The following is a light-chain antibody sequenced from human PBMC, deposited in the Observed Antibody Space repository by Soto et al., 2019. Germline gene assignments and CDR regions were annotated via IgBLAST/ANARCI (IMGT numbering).Light chain of an antibody. CDR3: QQHINWPLT. J-gene: IGKJ4*01. V-gene: IGKV3-15*01. Sequence: EIVMTHSPATMSVSPGERATLSCRASQSMGSNVAWYQQKPGQAPRLLIYRASTRAAGLPDRFSGSGSGADFTLAISSLEPEDFALYYCQQHINWPLTFGGGTKVDIK. CDR2: RAS. CDR1: QSMGSN.